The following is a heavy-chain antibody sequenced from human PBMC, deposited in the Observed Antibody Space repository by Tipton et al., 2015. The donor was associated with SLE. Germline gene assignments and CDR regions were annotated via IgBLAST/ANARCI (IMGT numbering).Heavy chain of an antibody. CDR1: GGCISHYY. D-gene: IGHD1-26*01. J-gene: IGHJ4*02. CDR3: ARGARVGASPFDY. CDR2: IYYSGST. Sequence: GLVKPSETLSLTCTFSGGCISHYYWSWIRQSPERGLEWIGYIYYSGSTNYNPSLKSRVTISVDTSKNQFSLKLSSVTAADTAVYYCARGARVGASPFDYWGQGTLVTVSS. V-gene: IGHV4-59*01.